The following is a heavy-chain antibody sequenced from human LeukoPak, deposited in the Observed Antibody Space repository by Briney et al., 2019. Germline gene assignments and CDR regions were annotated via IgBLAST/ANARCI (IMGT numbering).Heavy chain of an antibody. V-gene: IGHV4-59*01. Sequence: SETLSLTCSVSGXSISGYYWSWIRQPPGKGLEWIGYIYYSGSTNYNPSLKSRVTISVDTSKNQLSLKLSSVTAADTATYYCARGSGWYYYWGQGTLVTVSS. CDR3: ARGSGWYYY. CDR1: GXSISGYY. J-gene: IGHJ4*02. CDR2: IYYSGST. D-gene: IGHD6-19*01.